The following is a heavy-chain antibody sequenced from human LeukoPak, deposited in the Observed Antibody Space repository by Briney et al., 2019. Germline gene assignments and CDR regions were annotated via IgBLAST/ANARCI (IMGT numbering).Heavy chain of an antibody. D-gene: IGHD3-22*01. J-gene: IGHJ6*03. CDR2: IYTSRST. V-gene: IGHV4-4*07. Sequence: SETLSLTCTVSGGSISSYYWSWIRQPAGKGLEWIGRIYTSRSTNYNPSLKSRVTMSADTSKNQFSLKLSSVTAADTAVYYCARGSYYYSYYYYYMDVWGKGTTVTISS. CDR1: GGSISSYY. CDR3: ARGSYYYSYYYYYMDV.